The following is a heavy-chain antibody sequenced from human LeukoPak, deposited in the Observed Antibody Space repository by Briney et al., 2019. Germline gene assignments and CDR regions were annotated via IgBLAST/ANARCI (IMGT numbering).Heavy chain of an antibody. Sequence: GGSLRLSCAASGFTFDDYGMSWVRQVPGRGLEWVSDINWNGGSTGYGESVKGRFTISRDNAKNSLYLQMNSLRVDDTALYYCAGGDRNGWYFDLWGRGTLVTVS. CDR1: GFTFDDYG. D-gene: IGHD2-8*01. CDR3: AGGDRNGWYFDL. J-gene: IGHJ2*01. V-gene: IGHV3-20*04. CDR2: INWNGGST.